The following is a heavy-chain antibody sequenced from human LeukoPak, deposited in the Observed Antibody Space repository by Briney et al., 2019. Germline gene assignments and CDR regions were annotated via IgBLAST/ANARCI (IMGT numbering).Heavy chain of an antibody. J-gene: IGHJ6*02. CDR3: ARDSLPLGFISGMDV. CDR2: IYYSGGS. V-gene: IGHV4-39*07. D-gene: IGHD7-27*01. CDR1: AGSICSTTYY. Sequence: PSETLSLTCTVSAGSICSTTYYWGWIRQPPGKGLEWIASIYYSGGSYYNPSLKSRVAISVDTSKNQFSLKLSSVTAADTAVYYCARDSLPLGFISGMDVWGQGTTVTVSS.